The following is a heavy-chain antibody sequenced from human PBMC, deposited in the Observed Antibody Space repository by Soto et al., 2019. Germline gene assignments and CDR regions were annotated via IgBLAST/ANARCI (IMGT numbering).Heavy chain of an antibody. CDR1: GGTFSSYA. Sequence: QVQLVQSGAEVKKPGSSVKVSCKASGGTFSSYAISWVRQAPGQGLEWMGGIIPIFGTANYAQKFQGRVTITADESTSTADMELSSLSSEDTAVYYCARGTSSWHNNWFDPWGQGTLFTVSS. CDR2: IIPIFGTA. V-gene: IGHV1-69*12. D-gene: IGHD6-13*01. J-gene: IGHJ5*02. CDR3: ARGTSSWHNNWFDP.